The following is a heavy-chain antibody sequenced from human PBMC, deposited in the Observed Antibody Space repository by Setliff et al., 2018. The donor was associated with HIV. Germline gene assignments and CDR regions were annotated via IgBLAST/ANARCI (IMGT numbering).Heavy chain of an antibody. CDR2: IYPGDSDT. CDR3: ARSNRGYDSRGFYRENWFDP. CDR1: GYRFTSYW. V-gene: IGHV5-51*01. D-gene: IGHD3-22*01. Sequence: GESLKISCKASGYRFTSYWIAWVRQMPGKGLEWMGIIYPGDSDTRYSPSFQGQVTISVDKSLDSAYLQWNTLKASGTAMYYCARSNRGYDSRGFYRENWFDPWGQGTQVTVSS. J-gene: IGHJ5*02.